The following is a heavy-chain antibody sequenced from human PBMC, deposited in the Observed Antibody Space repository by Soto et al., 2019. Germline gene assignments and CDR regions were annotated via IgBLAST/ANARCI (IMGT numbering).Heavy chain of an antibody. Sequence: PSETLSLTCTVSAGSVSSGSYYWSCIRQPPGKGLEWIGYIYYSGSTNYNPSLKSRVTISVDTSKNQFSLKLSSVTAADTALYYCAKALPTSGRYHNYYSMDVWGQGTTVTVSS. V-gene: IGHV4-61*01. CDR2: IYYSGST. CDR3: AKALPTSGRYHNYYSMDV. D-gene: IGHD2-15*01. CDR1: AGSVSSGSYY. J-gene: IGHJ6*02.